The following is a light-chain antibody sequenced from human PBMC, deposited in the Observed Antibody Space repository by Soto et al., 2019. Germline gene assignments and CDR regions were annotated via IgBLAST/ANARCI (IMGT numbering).Light chain of an antibody. CDR2: EVS. CDR1: SSDVGGRQY. Sequence: QSVLTQPASVSGSPGQSITISCTGTSSDVGGRQYVSWYQQHPGKAPKLMIYEVSNRPSGVSNRFSASKSGNTASLTISGLQAEDEADYYCCSYAGSSNYVFGTGTKVTVL. CDR3: CSYAGSSNYV. V-gene: IGLV2-14*01. J-gene: IGLJ1*01.